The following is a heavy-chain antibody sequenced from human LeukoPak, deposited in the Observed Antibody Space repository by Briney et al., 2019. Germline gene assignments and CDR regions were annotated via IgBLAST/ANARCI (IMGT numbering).Heavy chain of an antibody. Sequence: GGSLRLSCAASGFTFSDYYMSWIRQAPGKGLEWVSYISSSGSTIYYADSVKGRFTISRDNAKNSLYLQMNSLRAEDTAVYYCTTALDYGDYLFDYWGQGTLVTVSS. CDR1: GFTFSDYY. CDR2: ISSSGSTI. CDR3: TTALDYGDYLFDY. D-gene: IGHD4-17*01. J-gene: IGHJ4*02. V-gene: IGHV3-11*01.